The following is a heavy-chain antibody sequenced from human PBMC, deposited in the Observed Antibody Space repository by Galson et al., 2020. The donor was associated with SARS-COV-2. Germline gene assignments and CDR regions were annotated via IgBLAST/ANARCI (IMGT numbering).Heavy chain of an antibody. Sequence: SETLSPTCTASGGSLSNSRTYCGWIRQTPGKGLEWIGNTLYSGTTYYNPSPKSRVTVTVETYKNQFSLKLSSVTAADTSIYYCAGLFNTGTDGVVQVDHWCQGGLFVVSS. CDR1: GGSLSNSRTY. CDR2: TLYSGTT. D-gene: IGHD3-3*01. CDR3: AGLFNTGTDGVVQVDH. V-gene: IGHV4-39*01. J-gene: IGHJ4*02.